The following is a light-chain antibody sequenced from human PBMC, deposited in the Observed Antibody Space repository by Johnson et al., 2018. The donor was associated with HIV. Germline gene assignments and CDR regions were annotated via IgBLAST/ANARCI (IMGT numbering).Light chain of an antibody. V-gene: IGLV1-51*01. J-gene: IGLJ1*01. CDR2: DND. CDR3: GTWDNSLSGGDV. Sequence: QSVLTQPPSVSAAPGQKVTISCSGSSSNIGNNYVSWYQQLPGTAPKLLIYDNDKRPSGIPDRFSGSKSGTSATLGITGLQTGDEADYYCGTWDNSLSGGDVFGTRTKVTVL. CDR1: SSNIGNNY.